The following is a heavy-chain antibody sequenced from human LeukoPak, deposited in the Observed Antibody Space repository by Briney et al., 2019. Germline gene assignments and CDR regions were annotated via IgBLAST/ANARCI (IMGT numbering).Heavy chain of an antibody. CDR3: ARVNARAPDY. CDR2: IYTVGST. D-gene: IGHD2-2*01. CDR1: GFTVSSNY. Sequence: GGSLRLSCAASGFTVSSNYMSWVRQAPGKGLAWVSVIYTVGSTYYPDSVEGRFTISRDNSKNTLYLQMNSLRAEDTAVYYCARVNARAPDYWGQGTLVTVSS. V-gene: IGHV3-53*01. J-gene: IGHJ4*02.